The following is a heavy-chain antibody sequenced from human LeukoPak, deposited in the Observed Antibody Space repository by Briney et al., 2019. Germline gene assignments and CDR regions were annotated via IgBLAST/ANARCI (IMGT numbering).Heavy chain of an antibody. D-gene: IGHD3-16*01. J-gene: IGHJ4*02. CDR1: GFTFSSYA. V-gene: IGHV3-23*01. Sequence: GGSLRLSCAASGFTFSSYAMSWVRQAPGKGLEWVSAIRGSGGSTYYADSVKGRFTISRDNSKNTLYLQMNSLRAEDTAVYYCAGGPHDYFDYWGQGTLVTVSS. CDR3: AGGPHDYFDY. CDR2: IRGSGGST.